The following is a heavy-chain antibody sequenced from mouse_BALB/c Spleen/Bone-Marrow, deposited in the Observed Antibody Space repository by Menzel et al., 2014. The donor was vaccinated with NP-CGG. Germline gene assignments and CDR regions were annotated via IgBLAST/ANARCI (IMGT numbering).Heavy chain of an antibody. J-gene: IGHJ1*01. CDR3: ARVYGWYFDV. D-gene: IGHD1-1*01. Sequence: EVQLVESGGGLVQPGGSLKLSCVASGFTFSSYGMSWVRQTPDKRLELVATINNNGGSTYYPDSVKGQFTISRDNAKNNLYLQMSSLKSEDTAMYYCARVYGWYFDVWGAGTTVTVSS. CDR2: INNNGGST. CDR1: GFTFSSYG. V-gene: IGHV5-6-3*01.